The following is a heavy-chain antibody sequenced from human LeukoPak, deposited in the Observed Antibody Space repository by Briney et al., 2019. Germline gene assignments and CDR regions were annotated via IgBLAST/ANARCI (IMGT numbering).Heavy chain of an antibody. CDR2: IYSSGST. D-gene: IGHD1-1*01. CDR3: ARLEIGYYYMDV. Sequence: SETLSLTCTVSGGSISGGDYYWRWIRQPPGAGREWIGYIYSSGSTYYKPSLKSRVTISVDTSKNQFSLNLSPLTAADTAVYYCARLEIGYYYMDVWGKGTTVTVSS. V-gene: IGHV4-30-4*08. J-gene: IGHJ6*03. CDR1: GGSISGGDYY.